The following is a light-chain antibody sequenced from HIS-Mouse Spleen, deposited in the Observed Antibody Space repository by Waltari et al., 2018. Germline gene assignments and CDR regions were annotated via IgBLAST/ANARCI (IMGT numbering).Light chain of an antibody. J-gene: IGLJ2*01. V-gene: IGLV2-23*01. CDR3: CSYAGSSTVV. CDR2: ESS. CDR1: SSDVGSYTL. Sequence: QSALTQPASVSGSPGQSITISCTGTSSDVGSYTLVSWYQQHPGKAPKPMIYESSKRPSGVSNRFSGSKSGNTASLTISGLQAEDEADYYCCSYAGSSTVVFGGGTKLTVL.